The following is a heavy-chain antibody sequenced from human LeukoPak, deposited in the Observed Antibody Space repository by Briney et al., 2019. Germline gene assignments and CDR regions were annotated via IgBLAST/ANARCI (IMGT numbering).Heavy chain of an antibody. Sequence: GESLKISCKGSGYGFTNFWIGWVRQIPGKCLEWMGIIYPSDSDARYSPSFQGQVTISADKSLTTAYLQWSDLKASDTAMYYCALLQGGSGWYTGYFYYWGQGTLVTVSS. CDR1: GYGFTNFW. CDR3: ALLQGGSGWYTGYFYY. V-gene: IGHV5-51*01. CDR2: IYPSDSDA. J-gene: IGHJ4*02. D-gene: IGHD6-19*01.